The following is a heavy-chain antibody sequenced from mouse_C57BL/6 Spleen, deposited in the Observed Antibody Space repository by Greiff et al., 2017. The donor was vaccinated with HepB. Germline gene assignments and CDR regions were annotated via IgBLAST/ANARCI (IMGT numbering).Heavy chain of an antibody. CDR3: TRRPGYYGYDY. CDR2: IDPDTGGT. V-gene: IGHV1-15*01. J-gene: IGHJ2*01. Sequence: VQLQQSGAELVRPGASVTLSCKASGYTFTDYEMHWVKQTPVHGLEWIGSIDPDTGGTAYNQKFKGKAILTADKSSSTAYMELHSLTSEDSAVYYCTRRPGYYGYDYWGQGTTLTVSS. D-gene: IGHD2-2*01. CDR1: GYTFTDYE.